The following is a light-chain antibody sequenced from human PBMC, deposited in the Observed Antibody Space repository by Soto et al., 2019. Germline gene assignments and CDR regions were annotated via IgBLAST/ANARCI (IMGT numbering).Light chain of an antibody. CDR1: TSNIAINY. J-gene: IGLJ1*01. CDR2: RNS. Sequence: QSVLTQPPSASGTPGQRLTISCSGGTSNIAINYGYWFKLLPGTAPKFLIYRNSQRPSGVPDRFSGSKSGTSASLAISCLRSEYEDDYYCTAWDNSLDAYVFGTGTKLTVL. CDR3: TAWDNSLDAYV. V-gene: IGLV1-47*01.